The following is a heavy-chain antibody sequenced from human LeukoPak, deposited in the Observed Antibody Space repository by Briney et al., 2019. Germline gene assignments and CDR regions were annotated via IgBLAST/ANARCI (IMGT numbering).Heavy chain of an antibody. CDR1: GFSFDDYA. V-gene: IGHV3-9*01. D-gene: IGHD3-9*01. CDR3: ARAGRPLLRYPNGAFDY. CDR2: ISWNSGSI. J-gene: IGHJ4*02. Sequence: GGSLRLSCAASGFSFDDYAMHWVRQPPGKGLEWVSGISWNSGSIGDADSVKGRFTISRDNAKKSLYLQMNSLRAEDTALYYCARAGRPLLRYPNGAFDYWGQGTLVTVSS.